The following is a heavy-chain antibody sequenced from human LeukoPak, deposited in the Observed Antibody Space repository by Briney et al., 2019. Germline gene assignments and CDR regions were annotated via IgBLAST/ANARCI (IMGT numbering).Heavy chain of an antibody. CDR2: IQQDGSEK. CDR3: ARDAQTFYYDSSGYYWSYFDY. J-gene: IGHJ4*02. D-gene: IGHD3-22*01. Sequence: HTGGSLRLSCAASGFTFSSYGMHWVRQAPGKGLEWVANIQQDGSEKYYVDSVKGRFTISRDNAKNSLYLQMNSLRAEDTAVYYCARDAQTFYYDSSGYYWSYFDYWGQGTLVSVSS. V-gene: IGHV3-7*01. CDR1: GFTFSSYG.